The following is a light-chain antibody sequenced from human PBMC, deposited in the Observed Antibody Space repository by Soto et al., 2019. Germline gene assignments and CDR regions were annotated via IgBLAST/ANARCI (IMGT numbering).Light chain of an antibody. V-gene: IGLV2-14*03. CDR2: DDD. Sequence: QSVLTQPASVSGSPGQSITISCTGTSSDVGGNYVSWYVSWYQQHPGKVPKLMIYDDDDRPSGVSNRFSGSKSGNTASLTISGLQAEDGGGGYCSSYASSRTVVFGGGTKLTVL. CDR3: SSYASSRTVV. J-gene: IGLJ2*01. CDR1: SSDVGGNYVSWY.